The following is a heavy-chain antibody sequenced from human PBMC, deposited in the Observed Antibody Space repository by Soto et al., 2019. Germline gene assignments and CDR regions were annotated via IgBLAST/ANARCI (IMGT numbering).Heavy chain of an antibody. J-gene: IGHJ4*02. CDR2: ISPGSRYP. D-gene: IGHD3-10*01. Sequence: PGGSLRLSCAGSGFTFGDSYMSWIRQAPGKGLEWLSYISPGSRYPAYADSVKGRFTISRDNARRSLFLQMTSLTAEDTAVYQCVRDYYHISGSHYDIPLDSCGQGTLVTVSS. CDR1: GFTFGDSY. CDR3: VRDYYHISGSHYDIPLDS. V-gene: IGHV3-11*05.